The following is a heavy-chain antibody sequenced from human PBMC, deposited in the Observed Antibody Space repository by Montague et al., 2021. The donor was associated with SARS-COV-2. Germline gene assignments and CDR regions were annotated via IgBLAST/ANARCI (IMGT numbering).Heavy chain of an antibody. CDR1: FGSISTYY. J-gene: IGHJ5*01. D-gene: IGHD2-21*01. V-gene: IGHV4-59*01. CDR3: ARQDAWAYCGDECYRGWFDS. Sequence: SETLSLTCTVSFGSISTYYWSWIRQPPGKGLEWIGFIFYNGRTKYNPSLKRRVSISLGTSKNQFSLKLSSVTAADTAVYYCARQDAWAYCGDECYRGWFDSWGQGTLVTVSS. CDR2: IFYNGRT.